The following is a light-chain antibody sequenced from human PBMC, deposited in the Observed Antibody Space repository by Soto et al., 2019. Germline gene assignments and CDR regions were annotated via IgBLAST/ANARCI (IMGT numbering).Light chain of an antibody. CDR3: QQYNNWPPGT. CDR2: AAS. V-gene: IGKV3-15*01. CDR1: ESVSNN. Sequence: EIVMTQSPATLSVSPGERATVSCRASESVSNNLAWYQQKTGQSPRLLIYAASTRATGIPARFSGSGSGAEFTLTISNLQSEDFAIYYCQQYNNWPPGTFGQGTKVEVK. J-gene: IGKJ1*01.